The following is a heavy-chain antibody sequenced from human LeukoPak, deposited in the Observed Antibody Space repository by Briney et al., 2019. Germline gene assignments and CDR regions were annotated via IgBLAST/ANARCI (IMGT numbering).Heavy chain of an antibody. CDR2: IKTDGSET. D-gene: IGHD6-19*01. CDR3: VKNNGWFHLAQ. J-gene: IGHJ4*02. CDR1: GFNFRDHW. V-gene: IGHV3-7*03. Sequence: GGSLRLSCAASGFNFRDHWMDWVRQAPGKGLEWVGHIKTDGSETYYLDSLRGRFSITRDNTNNALYLQMNSLRVEDTAVYYCVKNNGWFHLAQWGQGTLVTVSS.